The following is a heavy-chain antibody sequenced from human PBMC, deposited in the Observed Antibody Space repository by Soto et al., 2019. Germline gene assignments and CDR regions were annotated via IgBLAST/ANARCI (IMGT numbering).Heavy chain of an antibody. Sequence: QVQLVQSGAEVKKPGASVKVSCKASGYTFTSYGISWVRQAPGQGLEWMGWISAYNGNTNKAQKLQGRGTTTTDTTPSTAYMQMTRLRSDDTAVYYCARDRPSECVFFVADWFDPCGKGTLVTVSS. CDR1: GYTFTSYG. V-gene: IGHV1-18*01. D-gene: IGHD6-19*01. CDR3: ARDRPSECVFFVADWFDP. CDR2: ISAYNGNT. J-gene: IGHJ5*02.